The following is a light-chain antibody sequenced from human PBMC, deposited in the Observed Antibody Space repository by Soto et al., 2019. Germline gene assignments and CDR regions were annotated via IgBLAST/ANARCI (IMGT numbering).Light chain of an antibody. V-gene: IGKV1-39*01. CDR2: SAS. Sequence: DIQMTQSPSSLSASVGDRVTITCRASQSIDTYLNCYQQKPGKAPKLLISSASSLQSGVPSSFSGSGSGTDFTLTISRLQPEDFATYYCQQSYTNPTFGQGTKLEIK. J-gene: IGKJ1*01. CDR1: QSIDTY. CDR3: QQSYTNPT.